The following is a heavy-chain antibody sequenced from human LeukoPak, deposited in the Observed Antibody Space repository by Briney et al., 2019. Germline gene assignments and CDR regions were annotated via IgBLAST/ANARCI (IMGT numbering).Heavy chain of an antibody. Sequence: SGGSLRLSCAASGFTFTNYGMHWVRQAPGKGLEWVAIIWFDGSRKYDVDSVKGRFTISRDNSKNTLYLQMDSLRAEDTAVYYCARDQGHYYYYMDVWGKGTTVTVSS. V-gene: IGHV3-33*01. CDR2: IWFDGSRK. CDR3: ARDQGHYYYYMDV. J-gene: IGHJ6*03. CDR1: GFTFTNYG.